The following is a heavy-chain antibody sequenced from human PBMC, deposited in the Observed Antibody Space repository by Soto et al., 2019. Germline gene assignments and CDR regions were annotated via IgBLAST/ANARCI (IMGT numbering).Heavy chain of an antibody. D-gene: IGHD6-13*01. CDR3: ARSPIAAAGGTHWFDP. Sequence: SETLSLTCTVSGGSISSSSYYWGWIRQPPGKGLEWIGSIYYSGSTYYNPSLKSRVTISVDTSKNQFSLKLSSVTAADTAVYYCARSPIAAAGGTHWFDPWGQGTLVTVSS. CDR1: GGSISSSSYY. V-gene: IGHV4-39*01. CDR2: IYYSGST. J-gene: IGHJ5*02.